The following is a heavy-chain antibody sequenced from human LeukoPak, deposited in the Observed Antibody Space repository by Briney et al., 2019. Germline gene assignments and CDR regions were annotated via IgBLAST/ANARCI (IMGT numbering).Heavy chain of an antibody. D-gene: IGHD6-13*01. CDR1: GFTFSSYG. J-gene: IGHJ6*03. CDR2: ISYDGSNK. V-gene: IGHV3-30*18. Sequence: GGSLRLSCAASGFTFSSYGMHWVRQAPGKGLEWVAVISYDGSNKYYADSVKGRFTISRDNSKNTLYLQMNSLRAEDTAVYYCAKSLGAAAGIRKPSSPYYYYYYMDVWGKGTTVTVSS. CDR3: AKSLGAAAGIRKPSSPYYYYYYMDV.